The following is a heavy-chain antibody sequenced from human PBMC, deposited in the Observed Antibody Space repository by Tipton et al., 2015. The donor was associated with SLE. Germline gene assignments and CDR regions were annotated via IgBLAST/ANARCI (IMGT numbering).Heavy chain of an antibody. D-gene: IGHD6-13*01. V-gene: IGHV3-21*04. CDR3: AKDLFRPGAAAGIGLDV. CDR1: GITFSIYI. CDR2: FSTRRSHI. Sequence: SLRLSCAESGITFSIYIIQWVRQAPGKGLEWVSSFSTRRSHIYHVDSMKGRFTISRDDAKKSLYLQMNSLRAEDTALYYCAKDLFRPGAAAGIGLDVWGKGTTVTVSS. J-gene: IGHJ6*04.